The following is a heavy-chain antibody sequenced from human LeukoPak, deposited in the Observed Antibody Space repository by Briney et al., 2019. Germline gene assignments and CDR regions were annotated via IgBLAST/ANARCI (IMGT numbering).Heavy chain of an antibody. V-gene: IGHV1-18*01. CDR2: ISAYNGNT. J-gene: IGHJ4*02. CDR1: GYTFTSYG. CDR3: ARDPPDYYDSSGYGIDY. Sequence: ASVKVSCKASGYTFTSYGISWVRQAPGQGLEWMGWISAYNGNTNYAQKLQGRVTMTTDTSTSTAYMELRSLRSDDTAVYYCARDPPDYYDSSGYGIDYWGQGTLVTVSS. D-gene: IGHD3-22*01.